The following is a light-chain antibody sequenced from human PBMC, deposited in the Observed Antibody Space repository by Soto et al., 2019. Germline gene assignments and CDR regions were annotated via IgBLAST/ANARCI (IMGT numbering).Light chain of an antibody. V-gene: IGKV1-39*01. CDR2: AAS. Sequence: DIQMTQSPSSLSESVGDRVTITCRASQSISNYLNWYQQKPGKAPKILISAASSLRSGVPSRFSGSGSGTDFTLTISSLQPEDFATYYCQQSHGTFGQGTKVEIK. CDR3: QQSHGT. J-gene: IGKJ1*01. CDR1: QSISNY.